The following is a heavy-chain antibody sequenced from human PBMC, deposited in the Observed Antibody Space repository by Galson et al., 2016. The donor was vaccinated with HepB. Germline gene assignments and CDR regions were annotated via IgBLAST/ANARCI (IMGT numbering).Heavy chain of an antibody. V-gene: IGHV3-66*01. D-gene: IGHD3-3*01. Sequence: SLRLSCAASGFTVRNNYMSWLRQAPGKGPEWVSVISSSGTTYYSDAVKGRFTISKDNSKNTVYFQMNSLRVEDTAVYYCARENRDYWSGYYPWGQRTLVTVSS. J-gene: IGHJ5*02. CDR3: ARENRDYWSGYYP. CDR1: GFTVRNNY. CDR2: ISSSGTT.